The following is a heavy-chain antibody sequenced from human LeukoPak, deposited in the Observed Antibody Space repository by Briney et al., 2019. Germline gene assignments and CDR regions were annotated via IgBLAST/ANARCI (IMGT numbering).Heavy chain of an antibody. J-gene: IGHJ4*02. D-gene: IGHD3-16*01. CDR1: GYTFTGYY. V-gene: IGHV1-2*02. Sequence: GASVKVSCKASGYTFTGYYMHWVRQAPGQGLEWMGWINPNSGGTNYAQKFQGRVTMTRDTSISTAYRELSRLRSDDTAVYYCARFFSKGLPGLWFDYWGQGTLVTVSS. CDR2: INPNSGGT. CDR3: ARFFSKGLPGLWFDY.